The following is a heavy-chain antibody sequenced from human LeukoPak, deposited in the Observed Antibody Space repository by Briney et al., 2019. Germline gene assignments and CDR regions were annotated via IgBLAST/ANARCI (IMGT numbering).Heavy chain of an antibody. CDR1: GGSFSGYY. D-gene: IGHD3-9*01. CDR2: INHSGST. V-gene: IGHV4-34*01. Sequence: PSETLSLTCAVYGGSFSGYYWSWIRQPPGKGLEWIGEINHSGSTNYNPSLKSRVTISVDTSKNQFSLKLSSVTAADTAVYYCARGSPGILTGYHNNYYYYYYMDVWGKGTTVTISS. CDR3: ARGSPGILTGYHNNYYYYYYMDV. J-gene: IGHJ6*03.